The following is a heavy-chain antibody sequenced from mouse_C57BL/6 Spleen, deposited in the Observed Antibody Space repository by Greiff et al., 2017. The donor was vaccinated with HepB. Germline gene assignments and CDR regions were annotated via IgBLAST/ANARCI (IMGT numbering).Heavy chain of an antibody. J-gene: IGHJ1*03. V-gene: IGHV1-50*01. D-gene: IGHD1-1*01. Sequence: VKLQQPGAELVKPGASVKLSCKASGYTFTSYWMQWVKQRPGQGLEWIGEIDPSDSYTNYNQKFKGKATLTVDTSSSTAYMQLSSLTSEDSAVYYCARYSYYYGSSYWYFDVWGTGTTVTVSS. CDR1: GYTFTSYW. CDR3: ARYSYYYGSSYWYFDV. CDR2: IDPSDSYT.